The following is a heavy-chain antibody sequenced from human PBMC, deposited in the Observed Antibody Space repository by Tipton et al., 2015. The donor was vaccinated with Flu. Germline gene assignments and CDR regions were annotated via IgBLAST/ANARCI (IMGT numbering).Heavy chain of an antibody. CDR1: GFTFSSYG. CDR2: IWYDGSNK. CDR3: ARGVLQVYSYGSGVLDY. D-gene: IGHD5-18*01. V-gene: IGHV3-33*01. J-gene: IGHJ4*02. Sequence: SLRLSCAASGFTFSSYGMHWVRQAPGKGLEWVAVIWYDGSNKYYADSVKGRFTISRDNSKNTLYLQMNSLRAEDTAVYYCARGVLQVYSYGSGVLDYWGQGTLVTVSS.